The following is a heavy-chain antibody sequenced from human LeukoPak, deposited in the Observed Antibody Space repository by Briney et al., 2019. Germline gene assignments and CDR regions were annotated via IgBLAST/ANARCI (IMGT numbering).Heavy chain of an antibody. CDR3: ARHGHCTNGVCYSNYYYYMDV. D-gene: IGHD2-8*01. J-gene: IGHJ6*03. CDR1: GYSFTSYW. CDR2: IYPDDSDT. Sequence: NPGESLKISCKGSGYSFTSYWIGWVRQMPGKGLEWMGIIYPDDSDTRCSPSFEGQVIISVDKSISTAYLQWSSLKASDTATYYCARHGHCTNGVCYSNYYYYMDVWGKGTTVTVSS. V-gene: IGHV5-51*01.